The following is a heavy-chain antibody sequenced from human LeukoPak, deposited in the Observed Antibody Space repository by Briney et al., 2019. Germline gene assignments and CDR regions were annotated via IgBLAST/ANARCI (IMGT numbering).Heavy chain of an antibody. J-gene: IGHJ3*02. D-gene: IGHD6-13*01. CDR2: IKQDGSEK. Sequence: GGSLRLSCAASGFTFSSYWMSWVRQAPGKGLEWVANIKQDGSEKYYVDSVKGRFTISRDNAKNSLYLQMNSLSAEDTAVYYCASTLGSSSWYDAFDIWGQGTMVTVSS. CDR3: ASTLGSSSWYDAFDI. V-gene: IGHV3-7*01. CDR1: GFTFSSYW.